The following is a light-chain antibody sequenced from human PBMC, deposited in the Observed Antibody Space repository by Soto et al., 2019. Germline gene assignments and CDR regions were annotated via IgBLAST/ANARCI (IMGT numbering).Light chain of an antibody. CDR1: SSDVGGYNY. CDR3: SSYSSTTTLV. Sequence: QSALTQPASVSGSPVQSITIAFTGTSSDVGGYNYVSWYQQRPGKAPKLLIYDVHNRPSGVSNRFSSSKSGNTASLTISVLQAEDEADYYCSSYSSTTTLVFGGGTKLTVL. J-gene: IGLJ3*02. V-gene: IGLV2-14*01. CDR2: DVH.